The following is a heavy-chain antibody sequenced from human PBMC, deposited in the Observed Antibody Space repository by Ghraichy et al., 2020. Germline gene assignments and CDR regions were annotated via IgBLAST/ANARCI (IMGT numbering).Heavy chain of an antibody. CDR1: GFTFSNYW. V-gene: IGHV3-7*03. D-gene: IGHD3-10*01. CDR3: ARDGPGDHGAFDI. CDR2: IKRDGSDK. J-gene: IGHJ3*02. Sequence: GGSLRLSCAASGFTFSNYWMSWVRQAPGKGLEWVANIKRDGSDKYYVDSVKGQFTISRDNAKNSLYLQMNSLRAEDTAVYYCARDGPGDHGAFDIWGQGTMVTVSS.